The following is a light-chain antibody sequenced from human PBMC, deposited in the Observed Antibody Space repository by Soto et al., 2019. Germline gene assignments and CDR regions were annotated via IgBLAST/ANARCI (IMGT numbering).Light chain of an antibody. J-gene: IGLJ2*01. CDR3: SSYTNSSTVL. CDR1: SSDVGGYNY. Sequence: QSALTQPASVSGSLGQSITISCTGTSSDVGGYNYVSWYQQHPGKDPKVVIFEGTKRPSGVSSRFSGSKSGNTASLTVAGLQAEDEGDYYCSSYTNSSTVLFGGGTKLAVL. CDR2: EGT. V-gene: IGLV2-14*01.